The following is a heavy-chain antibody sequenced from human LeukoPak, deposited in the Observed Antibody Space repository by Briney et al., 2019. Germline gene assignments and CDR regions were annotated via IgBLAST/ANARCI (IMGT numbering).Heavy chain of an antibody. D-gene: IGHD5-24*01. CDR3: ARFQLAEMAFDY. CDR2: INPNSGGT. Sequence: ASVKVSCKASGYTFTGYYMHWVRQAPGQRLEWMGWINPNSGGTNYAQKFQGRVTMTRDTSISTAYMELSRLRSDDTAVYYCARFQLAEMAFDYWGQGTLVTVSS. V-gene: IGHV1-2*02. CDR1: GYTFTGYY. J-gene: IGHJ4*02.